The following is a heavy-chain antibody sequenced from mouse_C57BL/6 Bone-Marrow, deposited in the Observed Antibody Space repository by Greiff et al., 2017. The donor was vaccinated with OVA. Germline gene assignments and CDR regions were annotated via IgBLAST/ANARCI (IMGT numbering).Heavy chain of an antibody. Sequence: VQLQQSGAELVRPGSSVKLSCKASGYTFTSYWMDWVKQRPGQGLEWIGNIYPSDSETHYNQKFKDKATLTVEKSSSTAYMQLSSLTSEDSAVYYSARVGSYGLDYWGQGTTLTVSS. CDR2: IYPSDSET. CDR1: GYTFTSYW. D-gene: IGHD2-3*01. J-gene: IGHJ2*01. V-gene: IGHV1-61*01. CDR3: ARVGSYGLDY.